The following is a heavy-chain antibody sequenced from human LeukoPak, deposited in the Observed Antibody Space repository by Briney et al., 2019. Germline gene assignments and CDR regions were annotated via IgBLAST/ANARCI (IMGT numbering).Heavy chain of an antibody. D-gene: IGHD2-15*01. CDR2: ISSSSHYT. CDR3: AKVREGYCGGGACYSYIDY. CDR1: GFTFSSFA. Sequence: GGSLRLSCAASGFTFSSFAINWVRQAPGKGLEWVSSISSSSHYTYYADSVKGRFTISRDNPKNSLYLQMNSLRAEDTAVYYCAKVREGYCGGGACYSYIDYWGQGTLVTVSS. V-gene: IGHV3-21*01. J-gene: IGHJ4*02.